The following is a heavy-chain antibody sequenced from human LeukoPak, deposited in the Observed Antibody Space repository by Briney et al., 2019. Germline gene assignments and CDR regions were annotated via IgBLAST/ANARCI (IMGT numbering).Heavy chain of an antibody. Sequence: GESLKISCKGSGYSFTSYWIGWVRQMPGKGLEWMGIIYPGDSDTRYSPSFQGQVTISADKSISTAYLQWSSLKASDTAMYYCARLSSREVTAAAPDYWGQGTLVTVSS. D-gene: IGHD6-13*01. CDR1: GYSFTSYW. CDR3: ARLSSREVTAAAPDY. J-gene: IGHJ4*02. CDR2: IYPGDSDT. V-gene: IGHV5-51*01.